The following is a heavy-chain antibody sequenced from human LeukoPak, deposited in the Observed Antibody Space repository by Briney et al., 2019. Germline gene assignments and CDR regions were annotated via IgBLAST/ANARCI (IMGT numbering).Heavy chain of an antibody. CDR2: IYYSGIT. V-gene: IGHV4-59*12. CDR1: GGSISSFY. Sequence: SETLSLTCTVSGGSISSFYWSWIRQPPGKGLEWIGYIYYSGITNYNPSLKSRVTMSVDTSKNQFSLKLSSVTAADTAVYYCARGCSSTSCWLRMDVWGQGTTVTVSS. J-gene: IGHJ6*02. D-gene: IGHD2-2*01. CDR3: ARGCSSTSCWLRMDV.